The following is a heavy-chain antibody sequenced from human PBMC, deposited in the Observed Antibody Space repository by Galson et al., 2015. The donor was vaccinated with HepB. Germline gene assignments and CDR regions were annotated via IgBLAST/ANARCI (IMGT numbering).Heavy chain of an antibody. CDR1: GFTFSSYW. CDR2: IKQDGSEK. J-gene: IGHJ6*02. Sequence: SLRLSCAASGFTFSSYWMSWVRQAPGKGLEWVANIKQDGSEKYYVDSVKGRFTISRDNAKNSLYLQVNSLRAEDTAVYYCAREGSPTLLWFGRGYYGMDVWGQGTTVTVSS. V-gene: IGHV3-7*01. D-gene: IGHD3-10*01. CDR3: AREGSPTLLWFGRGYYGMDV.